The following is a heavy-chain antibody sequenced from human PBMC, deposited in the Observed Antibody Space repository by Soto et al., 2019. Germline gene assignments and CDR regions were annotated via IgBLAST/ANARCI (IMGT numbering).Heavy chain of an antibody. CDR2: VTHSGNT. J-gene: IGHJ4*02. CDR3: ARGSRDGYNFLFDF. CDR1: GDSFSGYY. D-gene: IGHD5-12*01. V-gene: IGHV4-34*01. Sequence: QVQLQQWGAGLLKPSETLSLTCAVYGDSFSGYYWSWIRQPPGKGLEWIGEVTHSGNTYYYPSLESRVTISVDTSKNQFSLKLGSVTAADTAVYFCARGSRDGYNFLFDFWGQGALVTVSS.